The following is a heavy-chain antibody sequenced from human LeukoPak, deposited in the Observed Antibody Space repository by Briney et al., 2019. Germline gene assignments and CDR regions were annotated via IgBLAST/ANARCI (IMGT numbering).Heavy chain of an antibody. V-gene: IGHV3-23*01. CDR2: ISGSGDST. J-gene: IGHJ4*01. CDR3: AKDREYYFDC. CDR1: GFTFSSYW. Sequence: HPRGSLRLSCAASGFTFSSYWMSWVSQAPGKGLEWVSAISGSGDSTYYADSVKGRFTISRDNTKNTLYLQMNSLRAEDTAVYYCAKDREYYFDCWGHGILVSVSS. D-gene: IGHD6-6*01.